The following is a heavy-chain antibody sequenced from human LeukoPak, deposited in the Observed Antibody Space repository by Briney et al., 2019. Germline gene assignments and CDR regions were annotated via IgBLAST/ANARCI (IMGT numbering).Heavy chain of an antibody. V-gene: IGHV1-2*02. CDR3: ARDGDSSSSGAFDI. J-gene: IGHJ3*02. CDR1: GYTFTGYY. D-gene: IGHD6-6*01. CDR2: INPNSGGT. Sequence: GASVKVSCKASGYTFTGYYMHWVRQAPGQGLEWRGWINPNSGGTNYAQKFQGRVTMTRDTSISTAYMELSRLRSDDTAVYYCARDGDSSSSGAFDIWGQGTMVTVSS.